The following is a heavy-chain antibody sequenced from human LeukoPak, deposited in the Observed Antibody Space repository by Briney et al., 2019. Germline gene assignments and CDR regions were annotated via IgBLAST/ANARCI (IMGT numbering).Heavy chain of an antibody. CDR2: INHSGST. CDR3: ARGYSSSWYYYGMDV. V-gene: IGHV4-34*01. J-gene: IGHJ6*04. D-gene: IGHD6-13*01. CDR1: GGSFSGYY. Sequence: TSETLSLTCAVYGGSFSGYYWSWIRQPPGKGLEWIGEINHSGSTNYNPSLKSRVTISVDTSKNQFSLKLSSVTVADTAVYYCARGYSSSWYYYGMDVWGKGTTVTVSS.